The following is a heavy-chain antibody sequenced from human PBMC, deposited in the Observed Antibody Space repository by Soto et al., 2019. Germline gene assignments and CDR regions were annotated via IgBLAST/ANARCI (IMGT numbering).Heavy chain of an antibody. J-gene: IGHJ4*02. Sequence: PSETLSLTCTVSGGSISSSSYYWGWTRQPPGKGLEWIGSIYYSGSTYYNPSLKSRVTISVDTSKNQFSLKLSSVTAADTAVYYCARLGCSGGSCYYFDYWGQGTLVTVSS. V-gene: IGHV4-39*01. D-gene: IGHD2-15*01. CDR3: ARLGCSGGSCYYFDY. CDR1: GGSISSSSYY. CDR2: IYYSGST.